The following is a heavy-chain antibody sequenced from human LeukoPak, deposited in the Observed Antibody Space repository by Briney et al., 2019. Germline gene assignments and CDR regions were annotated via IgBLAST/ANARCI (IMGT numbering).Heavy chain of an antibody. CDR1: GYSIRSGYY. V-gene: IGHV4-38-2*02. Sequence: PSETLSLTCSVSGYSIRSGYYWGWIRQPPGKGLEWIGNIHHSGSTYYNPSLESRVTISVDTSKNQFSLKLSSVTAADTAVYYCARQRYDSSGYHFDYWGQGTLVTVSS. CDR3: ARQRYDSSGYHFDY. D-gene: IGHD3-22*01. CDR2: IHHSGST. J-gene: IGHJ4*02.